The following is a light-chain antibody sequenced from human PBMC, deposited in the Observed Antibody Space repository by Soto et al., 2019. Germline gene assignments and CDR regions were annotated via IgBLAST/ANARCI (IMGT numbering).Light chain of an antibody. J-gene: IGKJ1*01. V-gene: IGKV1-5*03. CDR3: QQYNTYPWT. CDR1: QSIGSW. Sequence: DIQMTQSPYTLSASVGDRVTLTCRASQSIGSWLAWYHQQPGKVPKLLIYTASTLQSGVPSRFSGSGSGAEFTLTISSLQPEDFATYYCQQYNTYPWTFGQGTMVDIK. CDR2: TAS.